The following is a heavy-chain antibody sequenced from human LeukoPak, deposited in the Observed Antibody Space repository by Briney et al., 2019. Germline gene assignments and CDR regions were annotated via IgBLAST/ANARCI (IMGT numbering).Heavy chain of an antibody. CDR1: GFDFSGSA. V-gene: IGHV3-73*01. D-gene: IGHD2-15*01. CDR3: TRDRGTYNWFDP. CDR2: IDKKDNLYAT. J-gene: IGHJ5*02. Sequence: GGSLRLSCAASGFDFSGSAVHWVRQSSGKGLEWVGHIDKKDNLYATAYAESVKGRFTISRDDSKNTAFLHMDSLKTGDTALYYCTRDRGTYNWFDPRGQGTLVTVSS.